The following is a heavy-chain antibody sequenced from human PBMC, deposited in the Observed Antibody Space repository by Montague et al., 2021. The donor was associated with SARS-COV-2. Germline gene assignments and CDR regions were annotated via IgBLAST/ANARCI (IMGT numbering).Heavy chain of an antibody. J-gene: IGHJ4*02. Sequence: CAISGDSVSSNLATWNWIRQAPSRGLEWLGGTYYRSKWYNDYAESVKSRITIDPNTSEHQFSLHLNSVTPEDTAVYYCARIPVGSKYYFDFWGQGTLVTVSS. CDR2: TYYRSKWYN. CDR3: ARIPVGSKYYFDF. V-gene: IGHV6-1*01. D-gene: IGHD2-2*01. CDR1: GDSVSSNLAT.